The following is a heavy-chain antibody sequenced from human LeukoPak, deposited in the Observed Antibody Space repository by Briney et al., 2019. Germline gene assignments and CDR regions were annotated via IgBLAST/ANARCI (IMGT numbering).Heavy chain of an antibody. D-gene: IGHD3-16*01. J-gene: IGHJ4*02. CDR1: GFTFSDYY. CDR2: IKPDGSDK. Sequence: GGSLRLSCAASGFTFSDYYMSWIRQAPGKGLEWVANIKPDGSDKYYVDSVKGRFTISRDNAKNSLYLQMSSLRVDDTAVYYCATGPYWGQGTLVTVSS. CDR3: ATGPY. V-gene: IGHV3-7*01.